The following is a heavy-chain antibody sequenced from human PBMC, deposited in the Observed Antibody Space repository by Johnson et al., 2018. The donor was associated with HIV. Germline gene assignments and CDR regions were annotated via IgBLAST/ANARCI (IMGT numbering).Heavy chain of an antibody. J-gene: IGHJ3*02. CDR2: ISYDGSNK. D-gene: IGHD3-9*01. CDR1: GFTFSSYA. Sequence: QVQLVESGGGVVQPGRSLRLSCAASGFTFSSYAMHWVRQAPGQGLEWVAVISYDGSNKYYADSVKGRFTLSRDNSKNTLYLQMNSLRAEDTAVYYCAKDGPVLRYFDWSDAFDIWGQGTMVTVSS. V-gene: IGHV3-30-3*01. CDR3: AKDGPVLRYFDWSDAFDI.